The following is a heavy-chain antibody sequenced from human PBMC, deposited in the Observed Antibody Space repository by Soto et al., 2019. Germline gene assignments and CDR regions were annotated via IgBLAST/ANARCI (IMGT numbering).Heavy chain of an antibody. Sequence: ASVKVSCKTSGYNFTSHYIHWVRQAPGQRLESMGIIYPRGGSTIYAQKFQGKVTMTRDTSTHTLYMELISLRSEDTAIYYCARVGYSSTGTTLHFHGLDVWGQGTTVTVSS. J-gene: IGHJ6*02. CDR2: IYPRGGST. CDR3: ARVGYSSTGTTLHFHGLDV. CDR1: GYNFTSHY. D-gene: IGHD3-22*01. V-gene: IGHV1-46*01.